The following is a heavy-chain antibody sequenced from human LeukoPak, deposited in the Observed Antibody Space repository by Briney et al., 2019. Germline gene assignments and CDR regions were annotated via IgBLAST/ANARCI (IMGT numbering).Heavy chain of an antibody. J-gene: IGHJ6*03. CDR3: ARLAYCSNDVCYSNYYYSMDV. D-gene: IGHD2-8*01. V-gene: IGHV5-51*01. Sequence: GESLKISCKGSGYTFSSYWIGWVRQMPGKGLEWMGIIYPDDSDTRYSPSFQGQVTISADKSISTAYLQWSSLKASDTAVYYCARLAYCSNDVCYSNYYYSMDVWGEGTTVTVSS. CDR2: IYPDDSDT. CDR1: GYTFSSYW.